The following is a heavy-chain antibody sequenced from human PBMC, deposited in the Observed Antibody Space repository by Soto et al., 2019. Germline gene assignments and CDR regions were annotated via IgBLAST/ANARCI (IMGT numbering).Heavy chain of an antibody. CDR1: GYSFTGYY. Sequence: ASVKVSCKASGYSFTGYYMHWVRQAPGQGLEWMGWINPNSGGTNYAQKFQGRVTMTRDTSINTAYMDLSRLRSDDTAVYYCARDGKLVGWFDPWGQGTLVTVSS. D-gene: IGHD6-13*01. V-gene: IGHV1-2*02. J-gene: IGHJ5*02. CDR2: INPNSGGT. CDR3: ARDGKLVGWFDP.